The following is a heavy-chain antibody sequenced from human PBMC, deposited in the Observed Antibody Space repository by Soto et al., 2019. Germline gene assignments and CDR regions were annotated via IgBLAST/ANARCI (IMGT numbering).Heavy chain of an antibody. J-gene: IGHJ4*02. Sequence: EVQLLESGGGLVQPGGSLRLSCAASGFTFSNSAMSWVRQAPGKGLEWVSAISGSGGTTYYADSVKGRFTFSRDNSRNTLYLQLNSLSAEDTALYYCAKGGISVSRIDYWGQGTMVTVSS. CDR3: AKGGISVSRIDY. CDR1: GFTFSNSA. V-gene: IGHV3-23*01. D-gene: IGHD6-19*01. CDR2: ISGSGGTT.